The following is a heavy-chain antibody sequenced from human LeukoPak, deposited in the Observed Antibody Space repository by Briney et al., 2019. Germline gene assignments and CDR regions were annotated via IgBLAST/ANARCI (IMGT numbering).Heavy chain of an antibody. CDR1: GLSFSNYA. Sequence: QPGGSLRLSCEVSGLSFSNYAMSWVRQAPGKGLECVSIISGTGGTTYYADSVKGRFTISRDNSKNTLYLQMNSLRAEDTAVYYCAKHSGGDILTVFDYWGQGTLVTVSS. CDR3: AKHSGGDILTVFDY. CDR2: ISGTGGTT. D-gene: IGHD3-9*01. V-gene: IGHV3-23*01. J-gene: IGHJ4*02.